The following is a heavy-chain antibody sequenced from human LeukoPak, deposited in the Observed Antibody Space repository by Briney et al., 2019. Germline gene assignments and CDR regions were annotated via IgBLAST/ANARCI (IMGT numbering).Heavy chain of an antibody. CDR3: ARVLVFGIVANYWYFDL. J-gene: IGHJ2*01. CDR2: ISSSGSYT. Sequence: PGGSLRLSCAASGFTFSDHYMSWIRQAPGEGLEWVSYISSSGSYTNHADSVKGRFTISRDNAKNSLYLQMNSLRAEDTAVYYCARVLVFGIVANYWYFDLWGRGTLVTVSS. CDR1: GFTFSDHY. D-gene: IGHD5-12*01. V-gene: IGHV3-11*06.